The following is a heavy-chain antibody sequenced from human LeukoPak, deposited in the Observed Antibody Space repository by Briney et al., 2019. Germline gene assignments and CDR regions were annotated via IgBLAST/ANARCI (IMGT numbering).Heavy chain of an antibody. J-gene: IGHJ4*02. Sequence: ASVKVSCKASGYTFTAYPIHWVRQAPGQGLEWMGRINPNSGVTHYAQKFHGRVTMTKDTSTDIAYMELSSLRSDDTAIYWCARDSSNWSSFGSWGQGTPVTVSS. D-gene: IGHD6-13*01. V-gene: IGHV1-2*06. CDR1: GYTFTAYP. CDR3: ARDSSNWSSFGS. CDR2: INPNSGVT.